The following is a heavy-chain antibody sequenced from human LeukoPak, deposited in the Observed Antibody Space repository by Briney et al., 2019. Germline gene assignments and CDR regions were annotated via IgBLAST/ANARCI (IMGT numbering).Heavy chain of an antibody. CDR1: GFTFSSYS. CDR3: ARGRPDNLALAYLYGDYGDRPLSYFDY. Sequence: PGGSLRLSCAASGFTFSSYSMNWVRQAPGKGLEWVSSISSSSSYIYYADSVKGRFTISRDNAKNSLYLQMNSLRAEDTAVYYCARGRPDNLALAYLYGDYGDRPLSYFDYWGQGTLVTVSS. D-gene: IGHD4-17*01. J-gene: IGHJ4*02. CDR2: ISSSSSYI. V-gene: IGHV3-21*01.